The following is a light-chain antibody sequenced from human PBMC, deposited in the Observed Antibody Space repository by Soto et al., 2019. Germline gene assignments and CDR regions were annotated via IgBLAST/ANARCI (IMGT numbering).Light chain of an antibody. CDR3: SSYTTSRSYV. CDR1: SSDVGGFNY. Sequence: QSVLAQPASVSGSPGQSITISCTGTSSDVGGFNYVSWYQQHPGKAPKLLIFDVYSRPSGISNRFSGSKSGNTASLTISGLQAEDEADYYCSSYTTSRSYVFGAGTKVTVL. J-gene: IGLJ1*01. CDR2: DVY. V-gene: IGLV2-14*01.